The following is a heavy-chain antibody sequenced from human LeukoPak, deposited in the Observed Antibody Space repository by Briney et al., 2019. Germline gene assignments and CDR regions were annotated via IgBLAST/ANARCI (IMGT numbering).Heavy chain of an antibody. V-gene: IGHV4-39*07. CDR1: GGSISSSNYY. CDR3: ARSSGIAEDWFDP. Sequence: SETLSLTCTVSGGSISSSNYYWGWIRQPPGKGLEWIGNIYYSGSTYYNPSLKSRVTISVDTSKNQFSLKLSSVTAADTAVYYCARSSGIAEDWFDPWGQGTLVTVSS. J-gene: IGHJ5*02. CDR2: IYYSGST. D-gene: IGHD6-13*01.